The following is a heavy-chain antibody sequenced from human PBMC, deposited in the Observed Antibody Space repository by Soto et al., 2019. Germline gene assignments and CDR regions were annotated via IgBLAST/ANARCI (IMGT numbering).Heavy chain of an antibody. CDR3: AREIIYDGDEYYFDY. V-gene: IGHV1-18*01. J-gene: IGHJ4*02. D-gene: IGHD4-17*01. CDR1: GYTFTNYA. Sequence: GASVKVSCKASGYTFTNYAIHWVRQAPGQRLEWMGWISGYNGNTNYAQKLQGRVTMTTDTSTSTAYMELRSLRSDDTAVYYCAREIIYDGDEYYFDYWGQGTLVTVSS. CDR2: ISGYNGNT.